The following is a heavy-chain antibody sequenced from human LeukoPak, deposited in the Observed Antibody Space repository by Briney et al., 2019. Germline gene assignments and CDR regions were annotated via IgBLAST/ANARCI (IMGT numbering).Heavy chain of an antibody. CDR3: ARNPPLTGDFDF. V-gene: IGHV1-69*05. CDR2: IIPIFGTA. Sequence: GASVKVSCKASGGTFSSYAISWVRQAPGQGLEWMGGIIPIFGTANYAQKFQGRVTMTRDTSISTAYMELNSLTSEDTAVYYCARNPPLTGDFDFWGPGTMVTVSS. D-gene: IGHD7-27*01. J-gene: IGHJ4*02. CDR1: GGTFSSYA.